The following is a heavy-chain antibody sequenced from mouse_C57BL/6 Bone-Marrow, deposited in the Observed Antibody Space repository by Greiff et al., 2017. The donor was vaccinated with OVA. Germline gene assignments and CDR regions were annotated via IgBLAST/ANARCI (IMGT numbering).Heavy chain of an antibody. CDR1: GFTFSDYY. CDR2: INYDGSST. J-gene: IGHJ4*01. CDR3: ARENDYDDAMDY. Sequence: EVKVVESEGGLVQPGSSMKLSCTASGFTFSDYYMAWVRQVPEKGLEWVANINYDGSSTYYLDSLKSRFIISRDNAKNILYLQMSSLKSEDTATYYCARENDYDDAMDYWGQGTSVTVSS. D-gene: IGHD2-4*01. V-gene: IGHV5-16*01.